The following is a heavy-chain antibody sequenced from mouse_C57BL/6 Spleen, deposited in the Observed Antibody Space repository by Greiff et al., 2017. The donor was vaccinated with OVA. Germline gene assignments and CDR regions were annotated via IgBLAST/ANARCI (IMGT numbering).Heavy chain of an antibody. Sequence: EVMLVESGGGLVKPGGSLKLSCAASGFTFSSYAMSWVRQTPEKRLEWVATISDGGSYTYYPDNVKGRFTISRDNAKNNLYLQMSHLKSEDTAMYYCARDRAPYYYGSSPYAMDYWGQGTSVTVSS. J-gene: IGHJ4*01. CDR3: ARDRAPYYYGSSPYAMDY. CDR1: GFTFSSYA. D-gene: IGHD1-1*01. CDR2: ISDGGSYT. V-gene: IGHV5-4*01.